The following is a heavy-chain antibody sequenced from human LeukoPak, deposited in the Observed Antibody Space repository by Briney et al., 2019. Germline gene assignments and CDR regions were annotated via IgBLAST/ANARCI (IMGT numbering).Heavy chain of an antibody. CDR2: FSSITTSVI. D-gene: IGHD3-22*01. J-gene: IGHJ4*02. Sequence: GGSLRLSCAASGFTFSSYSMNWVRQAPGKGLEWISYFSSITTSVIRYADSVEGRFTISRDNAKNSLYLQMNSLRAEDTAVYYCARHVVGVGFDYRGQGTLVTVSS. CDR3: ARHVVGVGFDY. V-gene: IGHV3-48*04. CDR1: GFTFSSYS.